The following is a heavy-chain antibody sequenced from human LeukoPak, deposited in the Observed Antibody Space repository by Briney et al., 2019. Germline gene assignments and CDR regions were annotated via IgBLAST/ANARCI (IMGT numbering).Heavy chain of an antibody. CDR1: GFTFSSYA. CDR2: ISGSGGST. D-gene: IGHD6-13*01. J-gene: IGHJ4*02. Sequence: PGGPLRLSCAASGFTFSSYAMSWVRQAPGKGLEWVSAISGSGGSTYYADSVKGRFTISRDNSKNTLYLQMNSLRAEDTAVYYCAKDFNSSSWYPDYWGQGTLVTVSS. CDR3: AKDFNSSSWYPDY. V-gene: IGHV3-23*01.